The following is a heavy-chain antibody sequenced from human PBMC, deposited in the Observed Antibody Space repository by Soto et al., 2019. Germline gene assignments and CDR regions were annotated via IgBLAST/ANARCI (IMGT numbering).Heavy chain of an antibody. V-gene: IGHV4-30-2*03. D-gene: IGHD2-15*01. Sequence: SETLSHTCTVSGGSISSGGYSWTWIRQPPGKGLEWIGYIYYSGSTYYNPSLKSRVTISVDTSKNQFSLKLSSVTAADTAVYYCARHTPAISISDHWGQGTLVTVSS. CDR1: GGSISSGGYS. CDR3: ARHTPAISISDH. CDR2: IYYSGST. J-gene: IGHJ4*02.